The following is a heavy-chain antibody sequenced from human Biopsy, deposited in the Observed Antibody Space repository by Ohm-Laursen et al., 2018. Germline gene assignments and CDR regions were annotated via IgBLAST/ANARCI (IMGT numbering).Heavy chain of an antibody. D-gene: IGHD1-26*01. CDR1: GRTFSDYR. V-gene: IGHV4-34*01. J-gene: IGHJ2*01. CDR2: INQSGST. Sequence: GTLSLTCVVFGRTFSDYRWTWIRQPPGKGLEWIGQINQSGSTNYNPSLKSRVTISADASKYGFSLRLTSVTAADTAVYYCARHAPSYSGSYWRYFDLWGRGTLVTVSS. CDR3: ARHAPSYSGSYWRYFDL.